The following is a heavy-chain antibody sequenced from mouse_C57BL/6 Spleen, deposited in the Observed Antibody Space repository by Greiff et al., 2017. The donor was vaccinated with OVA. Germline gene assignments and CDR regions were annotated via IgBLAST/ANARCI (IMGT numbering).Heavy chain of an antibody. CDR2: IWRGGST. CDR3: AKEGTTVVARYFDV. Sequence: VKLMESGPGLVQPSQSLSITCTVSGFSLTSYGVHWVRQSPGKGLEWLGVIWRGGSTDYNAAFMSRLSITKDNSKSQVFFKMNSLQADDTAIYYCAKEGTTVVARYFDVWGTGTTVTVSS. D-gene: IGHD1-1*01. CDR1: GFSLTSYG. V-gene: IGHV2-5*01. J-gene: IGHJ1*03.